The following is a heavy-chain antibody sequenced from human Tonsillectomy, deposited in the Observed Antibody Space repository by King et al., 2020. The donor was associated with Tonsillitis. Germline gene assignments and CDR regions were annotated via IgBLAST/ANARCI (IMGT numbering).Heavy chain of an antibody. J-gene: IGHJ4*02. CDR1: GFTFSSHW. CDR2: INSDGSST. Sequence: VQLVESGGGLVQPGGSLRLSCAASGFTFSSHWMHWVRQAPGKGLVWVSRINSDGSSTSYADPVKGRFTISRDNPKNTLYLKMNSLRDEDTALYYCARKTSGDYALDYWGKGTLATVAT. CDR3: ARKTSGDYALDY. D-gene: IGHD4-17*01. V-gene: IGHV3-74*01.